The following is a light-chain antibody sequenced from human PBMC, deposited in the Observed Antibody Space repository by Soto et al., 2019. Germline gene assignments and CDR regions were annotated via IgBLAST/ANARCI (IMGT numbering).Light chain of an antibody. CDR3: SSYTTTGALYV. CDR1: SSDVGSYKY. Sequence: QSALTQPASVSGSPGQSITISCTGTSSDVGSYKYVSWYQQHPGKAPKLMIYEVNNRPSGVSDRFSGSKSDNTASLTISGLQAEDEADYYCSSYTTTGALYVFGTGTKLTVL. V-gene: IGLV2-14*01. J-gene: IGLJ1*01. CDR2: EVN.